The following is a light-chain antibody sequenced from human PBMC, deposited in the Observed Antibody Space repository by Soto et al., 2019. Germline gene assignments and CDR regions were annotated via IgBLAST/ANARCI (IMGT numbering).Light chain of an antibody. CDR3: QQRNNWPLT. CDR1: QSVSSS. V-gene: IGKV3-11*01. Sequence: EIVLTQSPATLSLSPGERATLSCRASQSVSSSLAWYQQKPGQGPRLLIYDASNRATGIPARFSGSGSRTDFTLTISSLEPEDVAVYYCQQRNNWPLTFGGGTKVEIK. CDR2: DAS. J-gene: IGKJ4*01.